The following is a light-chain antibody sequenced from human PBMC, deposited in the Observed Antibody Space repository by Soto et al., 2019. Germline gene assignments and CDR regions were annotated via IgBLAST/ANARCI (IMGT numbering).Light chain of an antibody. J-gene: IGLJ2*01. CDR2: LNNDGSH. Sequence: QTVVTQSPSASASLGASVTLTCTLSSAHSLFAIAWHQQQPDKGPRFLMKLNNDGSHTKGDGIPDRFSGSSSGAERYLTISSLQSEDEADYYCQTWGSGIIFGGGTKLTVL. V-gene: IGLV4-69*01. CDR3: QTWGSGII. CDR1: SAHSLFA.